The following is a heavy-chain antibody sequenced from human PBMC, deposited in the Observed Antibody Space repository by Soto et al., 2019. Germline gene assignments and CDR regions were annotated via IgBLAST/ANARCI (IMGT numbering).Heavy chain of an antibody. CDR3: ARVGAVAGKHSYYYGMDV. Sequence: SVKVSFKACRGTFSSYAISLVRQAPGQGLEWMGGIIPIFGTANYAQKFQGRVTITADESTSTAYMGLSSLRSEDTAVYYCARVGAVAGKHSYYYGMDVWGQGTTVTVSS. J-gene: IGHJ6*02. CDR2: IIPIFGTA. V-gene: IGHV1-69*13. D-gene: IGHD6-19*01. CDR1: RGTFSSYA.